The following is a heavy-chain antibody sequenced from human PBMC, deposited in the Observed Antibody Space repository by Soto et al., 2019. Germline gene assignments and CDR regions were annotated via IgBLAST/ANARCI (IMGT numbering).Heavy chain of an antibody. CDR1: GGTFSSYA. D-gene: IGHD2-2*02. V-gene: IGHV1-69*12. CDR2: IIPIFGTA. Sequence: QVQLVQSGAEVKKPGSSVKVSCKASGGTFSSYAISWVRQAPGQGLEWMGGIIPIFGTANYAQKFQGRVTITADESTSTAYMELSSLRSEDTAVYYCAREKGGIVLVPAAIGWFDPWGQGTLVTVSS. J-gene: IGHJ5*02. CDR3: AREKGGIVLVPAAIGWFDP.